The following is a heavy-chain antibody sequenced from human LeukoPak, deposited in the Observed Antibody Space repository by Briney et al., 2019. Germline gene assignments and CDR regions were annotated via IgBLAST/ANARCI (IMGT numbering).Heavy chain of an antibody. D-gene: IGHD3-22*01. V-gene: IGHV3-73*01. CDR3: TIRDYYDSSGYSFPRSFDY. Sequence: GGSLRLSCAVSGFTFSGSAMRWVRQASGKGLEWVGRIRSKANSYATAYAASVKGRFTISRDDSKNTAYLQMNSLKTEDTAVYYCTIRDYYDSSGYSFPRSFDYWGQGTLVTVSS. CDR1: GFTFSGSA. J-gene: IGHJ4*02. CDR2: IRSKANSYAT.